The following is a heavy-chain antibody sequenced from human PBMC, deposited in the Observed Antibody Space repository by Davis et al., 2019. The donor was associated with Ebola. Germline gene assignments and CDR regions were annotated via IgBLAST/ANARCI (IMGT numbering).Heavy chain of an antibody. CDR2: IDHSGST. CDR1: GGSFSAYY. Sequence: MPSETLSLTCAVYGGSFSAYYWTWIRQPPGKWLEWIGEIDHSGSTNYNPSLKSRVTISVDTSKNQFSLKLSSVTAAATAVYYCARRSNSPFDYWGQGTLVTVSS. D-gene: IGHD6-6*01. V-gene: IGHV4-34*01. CDR3: ARRSNSPFDY. J-gene: IGHJ4*02.